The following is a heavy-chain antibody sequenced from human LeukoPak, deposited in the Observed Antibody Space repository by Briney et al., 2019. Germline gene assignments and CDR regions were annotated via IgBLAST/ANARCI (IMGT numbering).Heavy chain of an antibody. CDR2: IVVGSGNT. CDR1: GFTFRSAA. CDR3: AAAPMGDC. Sequence: WASVRVSCQASGFTFRSAAIQWVRQGRGQRLEWMGWIVVGSGNTIYSQRLRDRVTISRDMSTDTAYLEVNDLRVEDTAIYFCAAAPMGDCWGRGTLVTVSS. D-gene: IGHD1-26*01. V-gene: IGHV1-58*02. J-gene: IGHJ4*02.